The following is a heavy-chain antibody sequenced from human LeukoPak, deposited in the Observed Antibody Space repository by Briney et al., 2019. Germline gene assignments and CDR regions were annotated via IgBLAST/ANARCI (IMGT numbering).Heavy chain of an antibody. J-gene: IGHJ6*02. CDR2: IIPIFGTA. CDR1: GGTFSSYA. CDR3: GLESGRAYYYYYGMDV. Sequence: ASVKVSCKASGGTFSSYAISWVRQAPGQGLEWMGGIIPIFGTANYAQKFQGRVTITADESTSTAYMELSSLRSEDTAVYYCGLESGRAYYYYYGMDVWGQGTTVTVSS. V-gene: IGHV1-69*13.